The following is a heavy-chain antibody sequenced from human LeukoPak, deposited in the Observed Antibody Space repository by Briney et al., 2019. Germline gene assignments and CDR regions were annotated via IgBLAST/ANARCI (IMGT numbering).Heavy chain of an antibody. V-gene: IGHV3-30*18. CDR1: GFTFSSYG. Sequence: GSLRLSCAASGFTFSSYGMHWVRQAPGKGLEWVAVISYDGSNKYYADSVKGRFTISRDNSKNTLYLQMNSLRAEDTAVYYCAKDANTQLWFYPTDYWGQGTLVTVSS. CDR2: ISYDGSNK. D-gene: IGHD5-18*01. CDR3: AKDANTQLWFYPTDY. J-gene: IGHJ4*02.